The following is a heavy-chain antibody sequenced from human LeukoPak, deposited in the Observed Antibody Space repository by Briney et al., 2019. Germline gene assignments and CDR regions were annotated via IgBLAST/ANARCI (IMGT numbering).Heavy chain of an antibody. CDR2: IYYSGST. Sequence: SETLSLTCTVSGGSISSSSYCWGWIRQPPGKGLEWIGSIYYSGSTYYNPSLKSRVTISVDTSKNQFSLKLSSVTAADTAVYYCAMEYSSSWYGYFQHWGQGTLVTVSS. CDR3: AMEYSSSWYGYFQH. D-gene: IGHD6-13*01. V-gene: IGHV4-39*07. CDR1: GGSISSSSYC. J-gene: IGHJ1*01.